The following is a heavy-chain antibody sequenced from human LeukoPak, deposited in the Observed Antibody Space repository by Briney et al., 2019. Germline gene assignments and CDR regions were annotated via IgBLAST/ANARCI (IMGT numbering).Heavy chain of an antibody. V-gene: IGHV4-34*01. D-gene: IGHD6-6*01. J-gene: IGHJ1*01. CDR3: ARGHYNPYSSLSTQGAEYFQH. CDR1: GGSFSGYY. Sequence: SETLSLTCAVYGGSFSGYYWSWIRQPPGKGLEWIGEINHSGSTNYNPSLKSRVTISVDTSKNQFSLKLSSVTAADTAVYYCARGHYNPYSSLSTQGAEYFQHWGQGTLVTVSS. CDR2: INHSGST.